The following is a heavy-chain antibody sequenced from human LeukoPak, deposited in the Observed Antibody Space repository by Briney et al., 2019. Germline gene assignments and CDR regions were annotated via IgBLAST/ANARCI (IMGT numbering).Heavy chain of an antibody. Sequence: SVKVSCKASGGTFSSYTISWVRQAPGQGLEWMGRIIPILGIANYAQKFQGRVTITADKSTSAAYMELSSLRSEDTAVYYCARVEWTTTLIAPDAFDIWGQGTMVTVSS. CDR1: GGTFSSYT. J-gene: IGHJ3*02. CDR3: ARVEWTTTLIAPDAFDI. CDR2: IIPILGIA. V-gene: IGHV1-69*02. D-gene: IGHD3-3*01.